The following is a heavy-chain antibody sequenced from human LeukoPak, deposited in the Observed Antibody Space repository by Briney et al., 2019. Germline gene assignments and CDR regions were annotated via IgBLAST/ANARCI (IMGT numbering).Heavy chain of an antibody. V-gene: IGHV1-18*01. J-gene: IGHJ4*02. CDR2: ISAYNGNT. CDR3: ARDGGYSQVDY. CDR1: GYTFTSFR. Sequence: ASVKVSCKASGYTFTSFRISWVRQAPGQGLEWMGWISAYNGNTIYTEELRGRVTMTTDTSTSTAYMELRSLRSDDTAVYYCARDGGYSQVDYWGQGTLVTVSS. D-gene: IGHD1-26*01.